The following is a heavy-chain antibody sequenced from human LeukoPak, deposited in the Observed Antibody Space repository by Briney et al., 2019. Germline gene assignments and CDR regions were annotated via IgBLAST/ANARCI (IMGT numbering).Heavy chain of an antibody. CDR2: IKQDGSEK. CDR3: ATDSRSCRY. J-gene: IGHJ4*02. Sequence: PGGSLRLSCAASGFTFSTHWMTWVRQAPGKGLEWVANIKQDGSEKYYPDSVKGRFTISRDNAKNSLFLQMNSLRAEDTAMYYCATDSRSCRYWGQGTLVTVSS. CDR1: GFTFSTHW. V-gene: IGHV3-7*03.